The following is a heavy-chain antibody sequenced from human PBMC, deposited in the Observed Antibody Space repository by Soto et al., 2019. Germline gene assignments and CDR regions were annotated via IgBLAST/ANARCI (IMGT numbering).Heavy chain of an antibody. CDR2: ISAYNGNT. J-gene: IGHJ4*02. CDR1: GYTFTSYS. Sequence: ASVKVSCKASGYTFTSYSLSWVRQAPGQGLEWMGWISAYNGNTNYAQKLQGRVTMTRDTSARIAYMELGSLRSDDTAVYYCAREMGTIFYDWGQGTLVTVSS. D-gene: IGHD1-1*01. V-gene: IGHV1-18*04. CDR3: AREMGTIFYD.